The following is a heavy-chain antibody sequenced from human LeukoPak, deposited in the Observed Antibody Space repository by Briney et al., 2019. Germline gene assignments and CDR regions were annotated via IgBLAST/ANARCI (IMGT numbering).Heavy chain of an antibody. CDR3: ARWYSSGWTYNWFDP. CDR2: ISAYNGNT. Sequence: GASVKVSCKASGYTFTSYGISWVRQAPGQGLEWMGWISAYNGNTNYAQKLQGRVTMTTETYTSTAYMELRSLRSDDTAVYYCARWYSSGWTYNWFDPWGQGTLLSVSS. D-gene: IGHD6-19*01. V-gene: IGHV1-18*01. CDR1: GYTFTSYG. J-gene: IGHJ5*02.